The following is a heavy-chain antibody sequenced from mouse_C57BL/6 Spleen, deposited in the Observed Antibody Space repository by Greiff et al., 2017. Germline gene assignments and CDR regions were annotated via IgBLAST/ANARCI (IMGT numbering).Heavy chain of an antibody. J-gene: IGHJ3*01. D-gene: IGHD2-4*01. V-gene: IGHV1-66*01. Sequence: VQLQQSGPELVKPGASVKISCKASGYSFTSYYIHWVKQRPGQGLEWIGWIYPGSGNNKYNEKFKGKATLTADTSSSTAYMQLSSLTSEDSAVYYCARGDDYAWFAYWGQGTLVTVSA. CDR2: IYPGSGNN. CDR3: ARGDDYAWFAY. CDR1: GYSFTSYY.